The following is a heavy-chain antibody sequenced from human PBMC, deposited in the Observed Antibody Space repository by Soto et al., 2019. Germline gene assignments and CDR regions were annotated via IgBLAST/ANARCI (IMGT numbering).Heavy chain of an antibody. CDR3: AKDQELVYDYIWGSLPDY. J-gene: IGHJ4*02. CDR1: GFTFSSYG. D-gene: IGHD3-16*01. Sequence: QVQLVESGGGVVQPGRSLRLSCAASGFTFSSYGMHWVRQAPGKGLEWVAVISYDGSNKYYADSVKGRFTISRDNSKNTLYLHMNSLRAEDTAVYYCAKDQELVYDYIWGSLPDYWGQGTLVAVSS. V-gene: IGHV3-30*18. CDR2: ISYDGSNK.